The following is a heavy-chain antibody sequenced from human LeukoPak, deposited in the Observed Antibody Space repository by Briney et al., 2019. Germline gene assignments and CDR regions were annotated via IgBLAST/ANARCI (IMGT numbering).Heavy chain of an antibody. D-gene: IGHD3-10*01. V-gene: IGHV3-23*01. Sequence: GGSLRLSCAASGFTFSSHWMHWVRQPPGKGLEWVSGVSVSGGSTYYADSVKGRFTISRDNSKNTLYLQMNSLRAEDTAVYYCAKDLVVRGVMGYYFDYWGQGTLVTVSS. CDR1: GFTFSSHW. CDR3: AKDLVVRGVMGYYFDY. J-gene: IGHJ4*02. CDR2: VSVSGGST.